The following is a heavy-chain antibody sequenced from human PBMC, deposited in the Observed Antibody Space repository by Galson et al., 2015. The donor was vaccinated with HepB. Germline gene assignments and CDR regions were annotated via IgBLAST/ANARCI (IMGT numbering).Heavy chain of an antibody. CDR1: GFTFDDYA. CDR2: ISWNSGTI. V-gene: IGHV3-9*01. CDR3: AKDRSVDIVSTISHGMDV. J-gene: IGHJ6*02. Sequence: SLRLSCAASGFTFDDYAMHWVRQAPGKGLEWVSGISWNSGTIAYADSVKGRFTISRDNAKNSLYLQMNSLRTEDTALYYCAKDRSVDIVSTISHGMDVWGQGTTVTVSS. D-gene: IGHD5/OR15-5a*01.